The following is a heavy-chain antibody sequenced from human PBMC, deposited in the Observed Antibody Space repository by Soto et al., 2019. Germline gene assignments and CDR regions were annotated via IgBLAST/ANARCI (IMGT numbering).Heavy chain of an antibody. CDR2: ISYDGSNK. CDR3: AKDRGEGAYCGGDCYFDY. J-gene: IGHJ4*02. V-gene: IGHV3-30*18. CDR1: GFTFSSYG. Sequence: GGSLRLSCAASGFTFSSYGMHWVRQAPGKGLEWVAVISYDGSNKYYADSVKGRFTISRDNSKNTLYLQMNSLRAEDTAVYYCAKDRGEGAYCGGDCYFDYWGQGTLVTVSS. D-gene: IGHD2-21*02.